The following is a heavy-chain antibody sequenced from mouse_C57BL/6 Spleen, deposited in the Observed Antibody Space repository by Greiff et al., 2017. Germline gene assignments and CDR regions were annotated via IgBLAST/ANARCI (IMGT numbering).Heavy chain of an antibody. CDR3: ARHEEDYYGSSYWYFDV. J-gene: IGHJ1*03. D-gene: IGHD1-1*01. Sequence: VQVVESGAELVKPGASVKLSCKASGYTFTEYTIHWVKQRSGQGLEWIGWFYPGSGSIKYNEKFKDKATLTADKSSSTVYMELSRLTSEDSAVYFCARHEEDYYGSSYWYFDVWGTGTTVTVSS. CDR2: FYPGSGSI. CDR1: GYTFTEYT. V-gene: IGHV1-62-2*01.